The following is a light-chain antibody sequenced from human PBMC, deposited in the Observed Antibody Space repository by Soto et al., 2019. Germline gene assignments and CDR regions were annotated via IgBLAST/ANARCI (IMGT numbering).Light chain of an antibody. J-gene: IGKJ5*01. Sequence: IQLTQSPSSLSASVGDRVTITCRASQGIGRYLAWYQQKPGKAPKLLIYSASTLQSGVPSGFTGSGSGTAFTLTIRSLQPEDFETYYGHQRNSYPNTFGQGTRLEIK. CDR1: QGIGRY. CDR3: HQRNSYPNT. V-gene: IGKV1-9*01. CDR2: SAS.